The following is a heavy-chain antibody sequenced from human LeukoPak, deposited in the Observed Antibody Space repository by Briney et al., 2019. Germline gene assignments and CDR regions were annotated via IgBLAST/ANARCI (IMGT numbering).Heavy chain of an antibody. V-gene: IGHV3-23*01. Sequence: GGSLRLSCAASGFNFITAAMTWVRQAPGKGLEWVSLIGSVGESTYYADSVKGRFTISRDNVNHTLFLQMNSLRVENTAMYYCVKDIQLSTWGLGTMVTVSS. CDR3: VKDIQLST. D-gene: IGHD5-24*01. J-gene: IGHJ3*01. CDR2: IGSVGEST. CDR1: GFNFITAA.